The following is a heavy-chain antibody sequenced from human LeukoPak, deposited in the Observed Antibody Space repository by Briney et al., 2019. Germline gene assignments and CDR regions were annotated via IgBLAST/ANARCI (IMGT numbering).Heavy chain of an antibody. CDR2: IYYSGST. J-gene: IGHJ4*02. CDR3: ARRVIGRGTYYFDY. V-gene: IGHV4-59*08. CDR1: GGSISTYY. D-gene: IGHD3-16*01. Sequence: SETLSLTCTVSGGSISTYYWTWIRQPPGKGLEWIGYIYYSGSTNYNPALKSRVTISLDTSKNQFSLKLNSVTAADTAVYYCARRVIGRGTYYFDYSGQGSLVTVSS.